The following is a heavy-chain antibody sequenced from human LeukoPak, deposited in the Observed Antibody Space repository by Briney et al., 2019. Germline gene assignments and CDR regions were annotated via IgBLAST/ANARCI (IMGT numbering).Heavy chain of an antibody. J-gene: IGHJ4*02. CDR1: GFAFSSYW. D-gene: IGHD6-13*01. CDR3: ARDSSSSWYDY. Sequence: PWGSLRLSCAASGFAFSSYWMSWVRQAPGKGLEWVANIKQDGSEKYYVDSVKGRFTISRDNAKNSLYLQMNSLRAEDTAVYYCARDSSSSWYDYWGQGTLVTVSS. CDR2: IKQDGSEK. V-gene: IGHV3-7*03.